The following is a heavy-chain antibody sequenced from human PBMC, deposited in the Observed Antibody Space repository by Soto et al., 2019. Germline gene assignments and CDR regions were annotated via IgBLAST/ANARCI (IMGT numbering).Heavy chain of an antibody. CDR2: IFYSGST. D-gene: IGHD3-22*01. J-gene: IGHJ1*01. CDR3: ARGNYYDSSGYYPPYFQH. Sequence: SETLSLTCTVSGGSVSSGSYYWSWIRQPPGKGLEWIGYIFYSGSTNYNPSLKSRVTISVDTSKKQFSLRLTSVIAADTAVYYCARGNYYDSSGYYPPYFQHWGQGTLVTVSS. CDR1: GGSVSSGSYY. V-gene: IGHV4-61*01.